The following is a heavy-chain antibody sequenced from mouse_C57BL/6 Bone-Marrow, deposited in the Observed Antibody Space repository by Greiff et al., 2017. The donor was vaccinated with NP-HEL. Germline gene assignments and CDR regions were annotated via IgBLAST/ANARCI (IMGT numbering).Heavy chain of an antibody. CDR2: ISSGGSYT. V-gene: IGHV5-6*01. CDR1: GFTFSSYG. J-gene: IGHJ1*03. CDR3: SRHGPYWYFDV. Sequence: EVMLVESGGDLVKPGGSLKLSCAASGFTFSSYGMSWVRQTPDKRLEWVATISSGGSYTYYPDSVKGRFTISRDNAKNTLYLQMSSRKSEDKAMYYCSRHGPYWYFDVGGTGTTVTVSS. D-gene: IGHD1-1*01.